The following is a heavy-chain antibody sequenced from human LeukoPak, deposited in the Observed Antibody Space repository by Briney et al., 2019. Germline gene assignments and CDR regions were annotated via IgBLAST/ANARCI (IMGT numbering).Heavy chain of an antibody. J-gene: IGHJ6*03. D-gene: IGHD2-15*01. CDR3: ARQVSVVATNAIYYYDYYMDV. CDR2: IYPGDSDT. Sequence: GESLKISCEGSGYTFTSYWIAWVRQMPGKGLEWMGIIYPGDSDTRYSPSFQGQVTISADKSISTAYLQWSSLKASDTAMYYCARQVSVVATNAIYYYDYYMDVWGKGTTVTVSS. CDR1: GYTFTSYW. V-gene: IGHV5-51*01.